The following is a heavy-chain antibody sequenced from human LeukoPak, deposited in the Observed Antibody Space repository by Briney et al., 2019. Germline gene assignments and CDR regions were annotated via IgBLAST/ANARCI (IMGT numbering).Heavy chain of an antibody. CDR3: ARGYCSSTSCYIPYNWFDP. V-gene: IGHV4-38-2*01. Sequence: KPSETLSLTRAVSGYSISSGYYWGWIRQPPGKGLEWVASIYHSGSTYFNPSLKSRVTISIDTSKNQFSLKLSSVTAADTAVYYCARGYCSSTSCYIPYNWFDPWGHGTLVTVSS. CDR2: IYHSGST. D-gene: IGHD2-2*02. CDR1: GYSISSGYY. J-gene: IGHJ5*02.